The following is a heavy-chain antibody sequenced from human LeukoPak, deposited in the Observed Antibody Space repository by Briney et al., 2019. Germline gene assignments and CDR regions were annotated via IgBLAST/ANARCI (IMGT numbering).Heavy chain of an antibody. Sequence: GRSLRPSCAASGFTFSSYWMHWVRHAPGKGLVWVSRINSDGSSTSYADSVKGRFTISRDNAKNTLYLQMNSLRAEDTAVYYCAGPEGAFYFDSWGQGSLVTVSS. J-gene: IGHJ4*02. CDR3: AGPEGAFYFDS. V-gene: IGHV3-74*01. CDR2: INSDGSST. D-gene: IGHD1-26*01. CDR1: GFTFSSYW.